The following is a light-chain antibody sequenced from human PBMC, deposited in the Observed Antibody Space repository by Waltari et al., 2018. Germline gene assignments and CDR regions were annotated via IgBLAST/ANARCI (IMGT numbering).Light chain of an antibody. CDR2: WAS. CDR3: QQYYSTPIT. Sequence: DIVMTQSPESLAVSLRERATINCKSRESVLYSSNNKNHLAWYQQKPGQPPQLHLYWASTRKSGVPDRFSGSGSETDFTLTVTSLQAEDVAVYYCQQYYSTPITFGGGTKVEIK. V-gene: IGKV4-1*01. CDR1: ESVLYSSNNKNH. J-gene: IGKJ4*01.